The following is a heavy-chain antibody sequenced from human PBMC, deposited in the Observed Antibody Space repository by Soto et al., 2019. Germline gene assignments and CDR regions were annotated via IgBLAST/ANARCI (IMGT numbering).Heavy chain of an antibody. D-gene: IGHD1-26*01. V-gene: IGHV1-69*04. J-gene: IGHJ6*02. CDR2: IIPILGIA. Sequence: SVKVSCKASGGTFSSYTISWVRQAPGQGLEWMGRIIPILGIANYAQKFQGRVTITADKSTSTAYMELSSLRSEDTAVYYCARDEDGRYYGMDVWGQGTTVTVSS. CDR1: GGTFSSYT. CDR3: ARDEDGRYYGMDV.